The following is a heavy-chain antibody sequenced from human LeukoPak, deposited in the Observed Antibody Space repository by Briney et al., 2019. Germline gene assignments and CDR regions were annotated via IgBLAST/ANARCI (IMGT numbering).Heavy chain of an antibody. CDR3: AKDRYSYAFEYSDS. Sequence: GGSLRLSCAASGFTFSSYAMSWVRQAPGKGLEWVAVISNDGSKKYYADSVKGRFTISRDNSKNTLSLQVSSLRAEDTAVYYCAKDRYSYAFEYSDSWGQGTLVTVSS. CDR2: ISNDGSKK. D-gene: IGHD5-18*01. J-gene: IGHJ4*02. V-gene: IGHV3-30*18. CDR1: GFTFSSYA.